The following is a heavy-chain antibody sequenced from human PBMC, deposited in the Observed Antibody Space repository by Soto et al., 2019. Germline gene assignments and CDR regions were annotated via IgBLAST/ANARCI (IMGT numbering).Heavy chain of an antibody. D-gene: IGHD3-3*01. CDR2: IYHSGST. J-gene: IGHJ6*02. V-gene: IGHV4-30-2*01. CDR1: GGSISSGGYS. Sequence: SETLSLTCAVSGGSISSGGYSWSWIRQPPGKGLEWIGYIYHSGSTYYNPSLKSRVTISVDRSKNQFSLKLSSVTAADTAVYYCARGGTIFGGMGVWGQGTTVTVSS. CDR3: ARGGTIFGGMGV.